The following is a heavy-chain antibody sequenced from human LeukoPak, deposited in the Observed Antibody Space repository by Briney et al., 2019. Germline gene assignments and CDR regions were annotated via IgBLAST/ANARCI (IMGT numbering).Heavy chain of an antibody. CDR3: ARGSGWYYY. CDR2: IYYSGST. D-gene: IGHD6-13*01. CDR1: GGSISSDY. V-gene: IGHV4-59*08. Sequence: SETLSLTCTVSGGSISSDYWSWIRQPPGKELEWIGYIYYSGSTSYNPSLKSRVTISVDTSKNQFSLKLRSVTAADTAVYYCARGSGWYYYWGQGTLVTVSS. J-gene: IGHJ4*02.